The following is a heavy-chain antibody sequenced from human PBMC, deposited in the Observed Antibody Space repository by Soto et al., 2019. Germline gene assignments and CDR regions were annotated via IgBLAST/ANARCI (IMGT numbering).Heavy chain of an antibody. CDR3: AKGRQQGHYYYGMDV. V-gene: IGHV3-30*18. CDR1: GFTFSSYG. J-gene: IGHJ6*02. D-gene: IGHD6-13*01. Sequence: GGSLRLSCAASGFTFSSYGMHWVRQAPGKGLEWVAVISYDGSNKYYADSVKGRFTISRDNSKNTLYLQMNSLRAEDTAVYYCAKGRQQGHYYYGMDVWGQGTTVTVSS. CDR2: ISYDGSNK.